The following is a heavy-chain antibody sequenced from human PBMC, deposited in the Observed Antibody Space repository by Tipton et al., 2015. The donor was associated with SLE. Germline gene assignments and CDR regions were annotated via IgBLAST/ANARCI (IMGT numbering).Heavy chain of an antibody. Sequence: TLSLTCIVSGDSISSSSYYWGWIRQPPGKGLEWVGTVYYTGNTFYNPSLKSRVTISVDTSKNQFSLKLSSVTAADTAVYYCARDRSDHSNVYQYGMDVWGQGTLVTVSS. CDR2: VYYTGNT. J-gene: IGHJ4*02. CDR3: ARDRSDHSNVYQYGMDV. V-gene: IGHV4-39*07. D-gene: IGHD4-11*01. CDR1: GDSISSSSYY.